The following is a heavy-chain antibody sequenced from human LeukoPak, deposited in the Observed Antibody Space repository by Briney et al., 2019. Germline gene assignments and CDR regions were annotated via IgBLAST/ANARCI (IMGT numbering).Heavy chain of an antibody. Sequence: ASVKVSCKVSGYTLTELSMHWVRQAPGKGLEWMGGFDPEDGETIYAQKFQGRVTMTEDTSTDTAYMELSSLRSEDTAVYYCATAKDYYDSSGSGDFDLWGRGTLVTVSS. D-gene: IGHD3-22*01. V-gene: IGHV1-24*01. CDR2: FDPEDGET. CDR1: GYTLTELS. J-gene: IGHJ2*01. CDR3: ATAKDYYDSSGSGDFDL.